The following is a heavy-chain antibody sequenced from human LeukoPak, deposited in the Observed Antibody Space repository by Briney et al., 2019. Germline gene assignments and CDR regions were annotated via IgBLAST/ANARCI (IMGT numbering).Heavy chain of an antibody. D-gene: IGHD4-23*01. V-gene: IGHV3-66*01. Sequence: GGSLRLSCAASGFTVSSNYMSWVRQAPGKGLEWVSVIYSGGSTYYADPVKGRFTISRDNSKNTLYLQMNSLRAEDTAVYYCARDGMHYGGNYLSDYWGQGTLVTVSS. CDR2: IYSGGST. CDR1: GFTVSSNY. J-gene: IGHJ4*02. CDR3: ARDGMHYGGNYLSDY.